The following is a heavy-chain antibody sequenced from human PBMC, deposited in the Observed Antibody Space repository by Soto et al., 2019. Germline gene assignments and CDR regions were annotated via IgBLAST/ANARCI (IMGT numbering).Heavy chain of an antibody. CDR2: IYVTGAV. Sequence: SKTLSLTCIVSGAALNSGNYYWSWIRQVPGKGLEWIGHIYVTGAVDYNPSLRDRITISQDTSERQFSLNLRLVTAADTAVYYCERIRIATNNYKWFDPWRQGTLVTVSS. CDR3: ERIRIATNNYKWFDP. V-gene: IGHV4-31*02. D-gene: IGHD2-21*01. J-gene: IGHJ5*02. CDR1: GAALNSGNYY.